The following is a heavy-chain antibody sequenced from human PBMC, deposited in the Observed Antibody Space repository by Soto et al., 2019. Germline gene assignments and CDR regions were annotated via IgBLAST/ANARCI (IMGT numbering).Heavy chain of an antibody. CDR1: GFTFGDYA. CDR3: TRDLFEQQLVWYYYGMDV. CDR2: IRSNAYGGTT. J-gene: IGHJ6*02. V-gene: IGHV3-49*03. Sequence: GGSLRLSCTASGFTFGDYAMSWFRQAPGKGLEWVGFIRSNAYGGTTEYAASVKGRFTISRDDSKSIAYLQMNSLKTEDTAVYYCTRDLFEQQLVWYYYGMDVWGQGTTVTVSS. D-gene: IGHD6-13*01.